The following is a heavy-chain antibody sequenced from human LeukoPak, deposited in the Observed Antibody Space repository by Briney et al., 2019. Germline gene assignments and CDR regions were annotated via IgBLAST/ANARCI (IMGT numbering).Heavy chain of an antibody. J-gene: IGHJ4*02. CDR1: GGSFSGYY. CDR2: IYYSGST. Sequence: SETLSLTCGVYGGSFSGYYWSWIRQPPGKGLEWIGYIYYSGSTNYNPSLKSRVTISVDTSKNQFSLKLSSVTAADTAVYYCARGGNAIDYWGQGTLVTVSS. CDR3: ARGGNAIDY. V-gene: IGHV4-59*01. D-gene: IGHD4-23*01.